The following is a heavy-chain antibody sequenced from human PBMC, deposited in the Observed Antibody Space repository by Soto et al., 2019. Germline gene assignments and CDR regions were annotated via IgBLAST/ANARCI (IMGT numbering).Heavy chain of an antibody. D-gene: IGHD5-12*01. J-gene: IGHJ4*02. V-gene: IGHV4-38-2*01. CDR1: GYSISSGYY. CDR2: IYHSGST. Sequence: LSLTCAVSGYSISSGYYWGWIRQPPGKGLEWIGSIYHSGSTYYNPSLKSRVTISVDTSKNQFSLKLSSVTAADTAVYYCANVDIVATINYWGQGTLVTVSS. CDR3: ANVDIVATINY.